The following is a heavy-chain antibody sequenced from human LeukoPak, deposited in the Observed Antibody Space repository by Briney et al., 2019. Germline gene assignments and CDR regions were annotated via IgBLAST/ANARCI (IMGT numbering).Heavy chain of an antibody. D-gene: IGHD3-22*01. Sequence: KPSETLSLTCGVYGGSFSAYYWTWIRQPPVKGLEWIGEINHSGSTNYNPSLKSRVTMSVDTSKNQFSLKLSSVTAADTAVYYCARGLTCSSGYYSRWGQGTLVTVSS. J-gene: IGHJ4*02. CDR3: ARGLTCSSGYYSR. CDR1: GGSFSAYY. CDR2: INHSGST. V-gene: IGHV4-34*01.